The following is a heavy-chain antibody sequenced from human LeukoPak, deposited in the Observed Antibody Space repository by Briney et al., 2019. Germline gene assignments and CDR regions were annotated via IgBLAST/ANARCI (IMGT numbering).Heavy chain of an antibody. J-gene: IGHJ4*02. CDR1: GYTFTSYG. CDR2: ISAYNGNT. Sequence: ASVKVSCKACGYTFTSYGISWVRQAPGQRLEWMGWISAYNGNTNYAQKLQGRVTMTTDTSTSTAYMELRSLRSDDTAVYYCARDRQQWLDRHPKTEYWGQGTLVTVSS. V-gene: IGHV1-18*01. CDR3: ARDRQQWLDRHPKTEY. D-gene: IGHD6-19*01.